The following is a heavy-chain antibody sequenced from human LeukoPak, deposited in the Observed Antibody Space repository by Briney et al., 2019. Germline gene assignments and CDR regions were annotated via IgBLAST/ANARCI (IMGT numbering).Heavy chain of an antibody. CDR3: AKSGWHDAFDI. V-gene: IGHV3-30*18. Sequence: GRSLRLSCAASGFTFSSYAMHWVRQAPGKGLEWVAVISYDGSNKYYADSVKGRFTISRDNSKNTLYLQMNSLRAEDTAVYYCAKSGWHDAFDIWGQGTMVTVSS. J-gene: IGHJ3*02. D-gene: IGHD5-24*01. CDR2: ISYDGSNK. CDR1: GFTFSSYA.